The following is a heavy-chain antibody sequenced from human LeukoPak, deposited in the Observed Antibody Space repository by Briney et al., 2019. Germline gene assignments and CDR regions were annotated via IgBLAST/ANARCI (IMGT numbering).Heavy chain of an antibody. D-gene: IGHD6-19*01. CDR1: GGSISSYY. CDR2: MYASGSANYNPT. Sequence: SETLSLTCTVSGGSISSYYWSWIRQPAGKGLEWIGRMYASGSANYNPTNYNPSLKSRVTMSVDTSKNQFSLKLSSVTAADTAVYYCARGLAVAENAFDIWGQGTMVTVSS. V-gene: IGHV4-4*07. CDR3: ARGLAVAENAFDI. J-gene: IGHJ3*02.